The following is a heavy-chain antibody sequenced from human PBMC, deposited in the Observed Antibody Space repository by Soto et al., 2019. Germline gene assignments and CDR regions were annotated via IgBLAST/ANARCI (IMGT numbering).Heavy chain of an antibody. V-gene: IGHV4-4*02. D-gene: IGHD3-3*02. Sequence: SETLSLTCAVSGDSINSSHCLNLFRHPPEKVLEWIGQISHSGSTTYNPSLTSRVTISVDKSKNHFSLKLTSVTAADTAVYYCAARHFWSRPWTDRRLDYWGQGTLVTVSS. CDR3: AARHFWSRPWTDRRLDY. CDR1: GDSINSSHC. J-gene: IGHJ4*02. CDR2: ISHSGST.